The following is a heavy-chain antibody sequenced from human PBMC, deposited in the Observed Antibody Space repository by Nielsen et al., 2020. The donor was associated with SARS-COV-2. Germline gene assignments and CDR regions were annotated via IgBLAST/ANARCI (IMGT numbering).Heavy chain of an antibody. V-gene: IGHV4-34*01. CDR3: ARVKISSSWYFDL. Sequence: SETLSLTCAVYGGSFSGYYWSWIRQPPGKGLEWIGEINHSGSTNYNPSLKSRVTISVGTSKNQFSLKLSSVTAADTAVYYCARVKISSSWYFDLWGRGTLVTVSS. J-gene: IGHJ2*01. CDR2: INHSGST. CDR1: GGSFSGYY. D-gene: IGHD6-13*01.